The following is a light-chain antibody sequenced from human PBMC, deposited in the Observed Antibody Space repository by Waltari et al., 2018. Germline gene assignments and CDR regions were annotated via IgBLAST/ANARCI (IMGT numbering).Light chain of an antibody. Sequence: QSAPTQPPSVSGSPGQSVTISCTGTSSDVGGLNYVSWYQQHPGKAPKLMIFGVSKRTSGVSDLFSGSKSDNTASLTISGLQAEDESDYDCCSYTTSTTYIFGPGTRLTVL. CDR3: CSYTTSTTYI. CDR2: GVS. V-gene: IGLV2-14*03. CDR1: SSDVGGLNY. J-gene: IGLJ1*01.